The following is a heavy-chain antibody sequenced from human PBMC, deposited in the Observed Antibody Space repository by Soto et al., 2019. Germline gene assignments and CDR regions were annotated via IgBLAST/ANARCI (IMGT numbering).Heavy chain of an antibody. J-gene: IGHJ6*02. CDR2: ISYDGSNK. CDR1: GFTFSSYA. CDR3: ARGNPDYYDFWSGYYPPMSCGVDV. Sequence: EGSLRLSCAASGFTFSSYAMHWVRQAPGKGLEWVAVISYDGSNKYYADSVKGRFTISRDNSKNTLYLQMHSLRAEDTAVYYCARGNPDYYDFWSGYYPPMSCGVDVWGPGTMHTVS. D-gene: IGHD3-3*01. V-gene: IGHV3-30-3*01.